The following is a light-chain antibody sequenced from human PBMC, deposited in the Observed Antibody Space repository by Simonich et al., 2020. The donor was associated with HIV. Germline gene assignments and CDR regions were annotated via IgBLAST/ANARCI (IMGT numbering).Light chain of an antibody. CDR1: QGISSY. J-gene: IGKJ4*01. Sequence: DIQLTQSPSFLSASVGDRLTITCRASQGISSYLALYQQKPGKAPKLLIYDASTMQSGVPARFSGSGSGTEFTLTISSLQPEDFATYYCQQLNSYPLTCGGGTKAEIK. V-gene: IGKV1-9*01. CDR3: QQLNSYPLT. CDR2: DAS.